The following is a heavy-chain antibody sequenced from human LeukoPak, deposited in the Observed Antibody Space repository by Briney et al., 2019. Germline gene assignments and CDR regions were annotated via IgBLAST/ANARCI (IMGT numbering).Heavy chain of an antibody. CDR1: GYTFTSYG. V-gene: IGHV1-18*01. CDR2: ISAYNGNT. D-gene: IGHD2-2*01. Sequence: ASVKVSCKASGYTFTSYGITWVRQAPGQGLEWMGWISAYNGNTMYVQNLQGRVTMTTDTSTSTAYMDLRSLRSDDTAVYYCARGSRDCSSTSCYAGIHYWGQGTLVTVSS. J-gene: IGHJ4*02. CDR3: ARGSRDCSSTSCYAGIHY.